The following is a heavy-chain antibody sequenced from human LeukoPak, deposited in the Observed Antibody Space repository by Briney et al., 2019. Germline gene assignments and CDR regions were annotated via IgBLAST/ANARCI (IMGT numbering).Heavy chain of an antibody. CDR2: IQNSVTSY. CDR3: VRSPQLDP. D-gene: IGHD3-10*01. J-gene: IGHJ5*02. Sequence: PSETLSLACTVSGGSISSYYWSWVRQPPEKGLEWIGYIQNSVTSYTDNPSLQSRVTISVDTSKNQFSLQVTSVTAADTAVYYCVRSPQLDPWGPGILVTVSS. CDR1: GGSISSYY. V-gene: IGHV4-59*03.